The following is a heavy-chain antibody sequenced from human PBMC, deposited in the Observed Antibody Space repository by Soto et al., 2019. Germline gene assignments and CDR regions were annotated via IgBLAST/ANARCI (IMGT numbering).Heavy chain of an antibody. D-gene: IGHD3-3*01. CDR3: ARGTSSWNGYYDF. CDR1: GGPFNRYS. Sequence: QVQLVQSGAEVKKPGSSVRVSCTASGGPFNRYSIIWVRQAPGQGLEWMGGIIPKIDIGKYAQKFQDRLTITADEFTSTAYMELSSLRYDDTAVYYCARGTSSWNGYYDFWGQGTLLTVSS. J-gene: IGHJ4*02. CDR2: IIPKIDIG. V-gene: IGHV1-69*01.